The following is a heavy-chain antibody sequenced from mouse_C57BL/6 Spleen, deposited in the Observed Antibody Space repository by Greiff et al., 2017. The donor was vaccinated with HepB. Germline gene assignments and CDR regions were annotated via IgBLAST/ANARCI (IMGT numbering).Heavy chain of an antibody. V-gene: IGHV1-69*01. CDR2: IDPSDSYT. J-gene: IGHJ2*01. Sequence: QVQLQQPGAELVMPGASVKLSCKASGYTFTSYWMHWVKQRPGQGLEWIGEIDPSDSYTNYNQKFKGKSTLTVDKSSSTAYMQRSSLTSEDSAVYYCERGRWLPDYWGQGTTLTVSS. D-gene: IGHD2-3*01. CDR1: GYTFTSYW. CDR3: ERGRWLPDY.